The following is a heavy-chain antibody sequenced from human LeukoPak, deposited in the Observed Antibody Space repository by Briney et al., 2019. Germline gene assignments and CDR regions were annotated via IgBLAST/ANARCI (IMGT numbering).Heavy chain of an antibody. Sequence: GGSLRLSCAASGFTFSSYGMHWVRQAPGKGLEWVAVMWYDGSNKYYADSVKGRFTISRDNSKNTLYLQMHSLRAEDMAVYYCARDEVTTPRDWGQGTLVTVSS. CDR1: GFTFSSYG. D-gene: IGHD4-17*01. V-gene: IGHV3-33*01. CDR2: MWYDGSNK. J-gene: IGHJ4*02. CDR3: ARDEVTTPRD.